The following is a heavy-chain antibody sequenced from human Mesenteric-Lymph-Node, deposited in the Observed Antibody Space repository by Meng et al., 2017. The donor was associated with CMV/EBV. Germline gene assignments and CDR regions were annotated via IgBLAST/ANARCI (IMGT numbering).Heavy chain of an antibody. V-gene: IGHV3-53*01. J-gene: IGHJ4*02. D-gene: IGHD3-16*01. Sequence: GGSLRLSCVASGFTVGTNYLSWVRQPPGEGLEWVSVMYSDGRTHYADSVRGRFTISRDNSKNMVYLQMNSLRAENTAVYYCARGRRGSFDYWGQGTLVTVSS. CDR2: MYSDGRT. CDR3: ARGRRGSFDY. CDR1: GFTVGTNY.